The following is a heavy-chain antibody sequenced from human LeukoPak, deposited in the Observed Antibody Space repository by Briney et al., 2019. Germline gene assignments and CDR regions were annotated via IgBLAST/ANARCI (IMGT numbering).Heavy chain of an antibody. Sequence: RGSLRLSCAASGFTVSSNYMSWIRQAPGKGLEWVSYISSSGSTIYYADSVKGRFTISRDNAKNSLYLQMNSLRAEDTAVYYCARSIAAGWVYYYYMDVWGKGTTVTVSS. V-gene: IGHV3-11*04. CDR2: ISSSGSTI. J-gene: IGHJ6*03. CDR1: GFTVSSNY. D-gene: IGHD6-13*01. CDR3: ARSIAAGWVYYYYMDV.